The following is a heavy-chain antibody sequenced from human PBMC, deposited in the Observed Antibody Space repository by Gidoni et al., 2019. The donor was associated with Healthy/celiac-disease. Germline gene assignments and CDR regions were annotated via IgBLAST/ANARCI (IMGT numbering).Heavy chain of an antibody. CDR1: GFTFSSYA. Sequence: QVQLVESGGGVGQPGRSLRRSCAASGFTFSSYAMHWARQAPGKGLSWVALISYDGSNNYYADSVTGRFTISSDNSTNTLYLQMNSLRAEDTAVYYCARGGDSSSSWYLSSRPDLYYFDYWGQGTLVTVSS. CDR3: ARGGDSSSSWYLSSRPDLYYFDY. CDR2: ISYDGSNN. V-gene: IGHV3-30-3*01. J-gene: IGHJ4*02. D-gene: IGHD6-13*01.